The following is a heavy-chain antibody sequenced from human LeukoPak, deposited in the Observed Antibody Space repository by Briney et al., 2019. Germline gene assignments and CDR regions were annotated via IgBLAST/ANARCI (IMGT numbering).Heavy chain of an antibody. Sequence: PSETLSLTCAVYGGSFSGYYWSWIRQPPGKGLEWIGEINHSGSTNYNPSLKSRVTISVDTSKNQFSLKLSSVTAADTAVHYCARVAVAGYYNWFDPWGQGTLVTVSS. CDR3: ARVAVAGYYNWFDP. D-gene: IGHD6-19*01. CDR1: GGSFSGYY. J-gene: IGHJ5*02. V-gene: IGHV4-34*01. CDR2: INHSGST.